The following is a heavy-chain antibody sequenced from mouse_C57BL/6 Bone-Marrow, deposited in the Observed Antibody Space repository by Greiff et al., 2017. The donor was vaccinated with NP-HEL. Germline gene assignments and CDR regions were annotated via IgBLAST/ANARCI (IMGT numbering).Heavy chain of an antibody. D-gene: IGHD2-3*01. V-gene: IGHV14-2*01. CDR3: ALYEYYFDY. Sequence: VQLQQSGAELVKPGASVKLSCTASGFNIKDYYMHWVKQRTEQGLEWIGRIDPEDGETKYAPKFQGKATISADTPSNTAYLQLSTLTSEDTAVYYCALYEYYFDYWGQGTTLTVSS. CDR2: IDPEDGET. J-gene: IGHJ2*01. CDR1: GFNIKDYY.